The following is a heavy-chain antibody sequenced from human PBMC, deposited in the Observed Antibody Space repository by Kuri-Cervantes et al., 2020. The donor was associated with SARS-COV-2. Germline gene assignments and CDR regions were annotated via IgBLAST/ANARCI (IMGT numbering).Heavy chain of an antibody. CDR2: ISGSGGST. CDR1: GFTFSSYA. D-gene: IGHD5-12*01. V-gene: IGHV3-23*01. Sequence: GESLKISCAASGFTFSSYAMSWVRQAPGKGLEWVSAISGSGGSTYYADSVKGRFTISRDNSKNTLYLQMNSLRAEDTAVYYCAKDSSRGYDYNWFDPWGQGTLVTVSS. CDR3: AKDSSRGYDYNWFDP. J-gene: IGHJ5*02.